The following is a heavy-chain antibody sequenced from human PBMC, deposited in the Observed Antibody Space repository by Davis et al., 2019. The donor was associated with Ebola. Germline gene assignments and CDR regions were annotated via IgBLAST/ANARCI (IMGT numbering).Heavy chain of an antibody. J-gene: IGHJ4*02. Sequence: SETLSLTCTVSGGSISSSSYYWGWIRQSPGKGLEWIGSIYFSGVTHYNPSLKSRVTISVDTSKNQFSLNVESVTATDTAMYFCARRSSGGARIDYWGQGTLVTVSS. V-gene: IGHV4-39*01. CDR2: IYFSGVT. CDR3: ARRSSGGARIDY. CDR1: GGSISSSSYY. D-gene: IGHD2-15*01.